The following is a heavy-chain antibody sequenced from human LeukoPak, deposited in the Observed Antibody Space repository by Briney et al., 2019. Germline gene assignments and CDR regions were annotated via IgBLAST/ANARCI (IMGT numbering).Heavy chain of an antibody. CDR3: ARGGRSRGSMSFYYMDV. D-gene: IGHD3-10*01. J-gene: IGHJ6*03. CDR2: IFDRGTT. V-gene: IGHV4-59*01. Sequence: PSETLSLTCNVSGTSIKTYYWSWNRQPPGKGLEWIGYIFDRGTTNYNPSLESRVTISAETSKNQVSLKVKSVTAADTAVYYCARGGRSRGSMSFYYMDVWGKGATVTVSS. CDR1: GTSIKTYY.